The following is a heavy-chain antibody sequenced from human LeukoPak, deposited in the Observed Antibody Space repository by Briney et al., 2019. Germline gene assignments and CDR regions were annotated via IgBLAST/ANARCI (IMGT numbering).Heavy chain of an antibody. V-gene: IGHV3-21*01. CDR1: GFTFSSYS. D-gene: IGHD6-19*01. Sequence: PGGSLRLSCAASGFTFSSYSMNWVRQAPGKGLEWVSSISSSSSYIYYADSVKGRFTISRDNAKNSLYLQMNSLRAEDTAVYYCARRSSGSSAFDIWGQGTMVTVSS. J-gene: IGHJ3*02. CDR3: ARRSSGSSAFDI. CDR2: ISSSSSYI.